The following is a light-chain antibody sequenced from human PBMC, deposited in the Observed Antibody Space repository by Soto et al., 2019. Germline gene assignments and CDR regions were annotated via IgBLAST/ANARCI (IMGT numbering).Light chain of an antibody. J-gene: IGLJ1*01. V-gene: IGLV1-40*01. CDR2: DSS. CDR3: QSYDSSLSGYV. Sequence: QSVLTQPPSVSGAPGQRVTISCTGSSSNIGAGYDVHWYQQLPGTAPKLPIYDSSNRPSGVPDRFSGSKSGTSASLAITGLQAEDEADYYCQSYDSSLSGYVFGTGTKVTVL. CDR1: SSNIGAGYD.